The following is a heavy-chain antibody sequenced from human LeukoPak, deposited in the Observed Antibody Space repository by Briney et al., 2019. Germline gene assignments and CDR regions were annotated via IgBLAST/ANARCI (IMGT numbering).Heavy chain of an antibody. CDR1: GDSVSSNSAA. D-gene: IGHD3-22*01. Sequence: SQTLSLTCAISGDSVSSNSAAWNWIRQSPSRGLEWLGRTYYRSKWYNDYAVSVKSRITINPDTSKNQFSLKLSSVTAADTAVYYCARDRGTYYYDSSGYYSTEFAYWGQGTLVTVSS. CDR2: TYYRSKWYN. CDR3: ARDRGTYYYDSSGYYSTEFAY. J-gene: IGHJ4*02. V-gene: IGHV6-1*01.